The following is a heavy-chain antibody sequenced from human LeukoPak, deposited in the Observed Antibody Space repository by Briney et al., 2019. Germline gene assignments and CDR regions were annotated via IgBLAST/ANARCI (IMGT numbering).Heavy chain of an antibody. D-gene: IGHD2-21*02. CDR1: GYNLVSYW. CDR3: ARHSDCGGDCPFDY. CDR2: IYPGDSES. V-gene: IGHV5-51*01. J-gene: IGHJ4*02. Sequence: GESLKISCKASGYNLVSYWIAWVRQMPGRGLEGMGVIYPGDSESRYSSSFQGQVTISVDKSINSAYLQWSSLKASDTAMYYCARHSDCGGDCPFDYWGQGTLVTVSS.